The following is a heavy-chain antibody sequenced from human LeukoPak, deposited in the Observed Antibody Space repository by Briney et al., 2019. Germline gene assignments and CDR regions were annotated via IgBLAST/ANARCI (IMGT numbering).Heavy chain of an antibody. D-gene: IGHD6-19*01. V-gene: IGHV3-21*01. CDR1: GFTFSSYS. CDR2: ISSSSSYI. J-gene: IGHJ5*02. CDR3: ARGPAVAVAGTSWFDP. Sequence: GGSLRLSCAAYGFTFSSYSMNWVRQAPGKGLEWVSSISSSSSYIYYADSVKGRFTISRDNAKNSLYLQMNSLRAEDTAVYYCARGPAVAVAGTSWFDPWGQGTLVTVSS.